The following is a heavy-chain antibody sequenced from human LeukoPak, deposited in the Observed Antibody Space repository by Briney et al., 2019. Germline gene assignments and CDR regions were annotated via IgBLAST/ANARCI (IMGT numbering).Heavy chain of an antibody. CDR3: AKDGDYYDSSGYHY. J-gene: IGHJ4*02. D-gene: IGHD3-22*01. CDR1: GFTFSSYA. V-gene: IGHV3-23*01. CDR2: ISGSGGST. Sequence: AGGPLRLSCAASGFTFSSYAMSWVRQAPGKGLEWVSAISGSGGSTYYADSVKGRFTISRDNSKNTLYLQMNSLRAEDTAVYYCAKDGDYYDSSGYHYWGQGTLVTVSS.